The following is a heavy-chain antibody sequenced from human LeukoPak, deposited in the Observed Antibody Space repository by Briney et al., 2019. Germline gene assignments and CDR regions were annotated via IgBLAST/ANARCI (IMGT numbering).Heavy chain of an antibody. Sequence: GGSLRLSCAASGFTFDDYVMHWVRQAPGKDLEWVSGISWNSGSIDYADSVKDRFTISRDNPKNLLFLQINSLRVEDTAVYYCARETPRRGETRDGYRWGQGTVVTVSS. V-gene: IGHV3-9*01. J-gene: IGHJ4*02. CDR3: ARETPRRGETRDGYR. D-gene: IGHD5-24*01. CDR2: ISWNSGSI. CDR1: GFTFDDYV.